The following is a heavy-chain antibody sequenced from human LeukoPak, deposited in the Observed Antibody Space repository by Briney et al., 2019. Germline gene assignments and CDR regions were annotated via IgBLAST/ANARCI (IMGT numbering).Heavy chain of an antibody. Sequence: AASVNVSCKASGYTFTGYYIHWVRQAPGQGLEWVGRINPNNGGTNYAQKFQGRVTMTRDMSMSTAYMELSRLRSDDTAVYYCAGEDNSSGYRPFDIWGQGTMVTVPS. CDR3: AGEDNSSGYRPFDI. V-gene: IGHV1-2*06. J-gene: IGHJ3*02. D-gene: IGHD3-22*01. CDR1: GYTFTGYY. CDR2: INPNNGGT.